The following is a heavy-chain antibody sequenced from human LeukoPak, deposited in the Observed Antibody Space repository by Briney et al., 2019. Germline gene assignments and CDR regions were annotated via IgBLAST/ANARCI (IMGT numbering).Heavy chain of an antibody. CDR1: GFTFSSYA. Sequence: PGGSLRLSCAASGFTFSSYAMSWVRQAPGKGLEWVSYISSSSNTIYYADSVKGRFTISRDNAKNSLYLQMNSLRAEDTAVYYCATESGTYSGTCFDYWGQGNLVTVSS. V-gene: IGHV3-48*01. J-gene: IGHJ4*02. CDR2: ISSSSNTI. CDR3: ATESGTYSGTCFDY. D-gene: IGHD1-26*01.